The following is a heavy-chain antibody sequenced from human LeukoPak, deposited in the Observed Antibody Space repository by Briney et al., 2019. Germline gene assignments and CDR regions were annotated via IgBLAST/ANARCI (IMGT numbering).Heavy chain of an antibody. J-gene: IGHJ6*03. CDR3: ARDGTRGYDFWSGYYSNYYYYMDV. CDR2: IYYSGST. Sequence: SETLSLTCTVSGGSISSSNYYWGWIRQPPGKGLEWIGSIYYSGSTYYNPSLKSRVTISVDTSKNQFSLKLSSVTAADTAVYYCARDGTRGYDFWSGYYSNYYYYMDVWGKGTTVTVSS. V-gene: IGHV4-39*07. CDR1: GGSISSSNYY. D-gene: IGHD3-3*01.